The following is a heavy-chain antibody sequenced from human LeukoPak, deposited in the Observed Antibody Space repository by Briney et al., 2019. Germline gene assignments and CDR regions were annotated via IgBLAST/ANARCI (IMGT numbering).Heavy chain of an antibody. V-gene: IGHV3-9*01. CDR2: ISWNSGNI. Sequence: PGRSLRLSCAASGFTFDDYAMHWVRQAPGKGLEWVSGISWNSGNIGYADSVKGRFTISRDNAKNSLYLQMNSLRAEDTALYYCAKDMGIAVAGASEGFDPWGQGTLVTVSS. CDR1: GFTFDDYA. D-gene: IGHD6-19*01. J-gene: IGHJ5*02. CDR3: AKDMGIAVAGASEGFDP.